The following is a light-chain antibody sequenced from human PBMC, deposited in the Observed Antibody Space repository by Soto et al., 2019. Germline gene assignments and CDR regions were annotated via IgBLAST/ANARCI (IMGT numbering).Light chain of an antibody. V-gene: IGLV1-40*01. CDR3: QSYDSSLSLYVV. Sequence: QSVLTQPPSVSGAPGQRVTISCTGSSSNIGAGYDVHWYQRLPGTAPKLLIYGNNNRPSGVPDRFSGSKSGTSASLAITGLQAEDEADYYCQSYDSSLSLYVVFGGGTKVTVL. CDR1: SSNIGAGYD. CDR2: GNN. J-gene: IGLJ2*01.